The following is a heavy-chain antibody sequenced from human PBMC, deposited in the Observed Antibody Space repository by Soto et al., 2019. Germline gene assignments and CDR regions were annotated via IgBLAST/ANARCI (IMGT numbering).Heavy chain of an antibody. CDR1: GFTVSNNY. D-gene: IGHD3-10*01. V-gene: IGHV3-53*01. CDR3: APRGGGGGY. J-gene: IGHJ4*02. CDR2: IYSGGYT. Sequence: EVQLVESGGGLIQPGGSLRLSCAVSGFTVSNNYMSWVRQAPGKGLEGVSVIYSGGYTAYGDSVKGRFTISRDNSKNTLYLKMKTRSPADAAVFSGAPRGGGGGYWGQGTLVTVSS.